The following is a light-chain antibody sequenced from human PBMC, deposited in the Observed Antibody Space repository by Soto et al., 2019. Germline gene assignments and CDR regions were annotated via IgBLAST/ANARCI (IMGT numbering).Light chain of an antibody. CDR3: QQYGSTPYT. V-gene: IGKV3-20*01. CDR1: QSVANSY. CDR2: SAS. J-gene: IGKJ2*01. Sequence: IVLTQSPATLSLSPGERATLSCRASQSVANSYLAWYQQRPGQAPRLLIYSASSRATDAPDRFSGSESGTDFTLTITRLEPEDFAVYYCQQYGSTPYTFGQGTKLEIK.